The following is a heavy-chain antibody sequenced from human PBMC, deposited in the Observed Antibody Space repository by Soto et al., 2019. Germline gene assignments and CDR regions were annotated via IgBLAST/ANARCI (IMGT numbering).Heavy chain of an antibody. D-gene: IGHD1-1*01. V-gene: IGHV3-30*18. CDR1: GFTFSSYG. CDR2: ISYDGSNK. CDR3: EKATKTLSYYCGMDV. J-gene: IGHJ6*02. Sequence: QPGGSLRLSCAASGFTFSSYGMHWVRQAPGKGLEWVAVISYDGSNKYYADSVKGRFTISRDNSKNTLYLQMNSLRAEDTAVYYCEKATKTLSYYCGMDVWGQGTTVTVYS.